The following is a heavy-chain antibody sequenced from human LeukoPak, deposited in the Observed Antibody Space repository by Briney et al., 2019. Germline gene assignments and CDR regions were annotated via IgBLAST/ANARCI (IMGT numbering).Heavy chain of an antibody. CDR1: GFIFSNYA. D-gene: IGHD1-14*01. CDR3: ARDPRFPNTGLSAFDI. J-gene: IGHJ3*02. Sequence: GGSLRLFCAASGFIFSNYAVCWVRQAPGKGLEWVAVISYDGNNKYYADSVKGRFTISRDNSKNTLYLQMNSLRGEDTAVYYCARDPRFPNTGLSAFDIWGQGTLVTVSS. V-gene: IGHV3-30-3*01. CDR2: ISYDGNNK.